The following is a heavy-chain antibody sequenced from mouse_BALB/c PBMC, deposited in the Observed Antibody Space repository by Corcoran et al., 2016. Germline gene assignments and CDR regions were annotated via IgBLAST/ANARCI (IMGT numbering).Heavy chain of an antibody. D-gene: IGHD1-1*01. CDR2: INPYYGST. V-gene: IGHV1-39*01. CDR1: GYSFTDYI. CDR3: ARRDYYGSSYGY. Sequence: EIQLQQTGPELVKPGASVKISCKASGYSFTDYIMLWVKQSHGKSLEWIGNINPYYGSTSYNLKFKGKATLTVDKSSSTAYMQLNSLTSEDSAVYYCARRDYYGSSYGYWGQGTLVTVSA. J-gene: IGHJ3*01.